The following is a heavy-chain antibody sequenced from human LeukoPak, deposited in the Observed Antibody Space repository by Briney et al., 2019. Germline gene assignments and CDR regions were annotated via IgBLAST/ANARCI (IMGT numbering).Heavy chain of an antibody. Sequence: SETLFLTCAVYGGSFSGYYWTWIRQPPGKGLEWIGEIHYSGSATYNPSLKSRVTISVDTSKNQFSLKMNSVTAADTAVYYCARGQWFRAFWSRGTPVTVSS. D-gene: IGHD3-10*01. J-gene: IGHJ4*02. CDR2: IHYSGSA. CDR3: ARGQWFRAF. CDR1: GGSFSGYY. V-gene: IGHV4-34*01.